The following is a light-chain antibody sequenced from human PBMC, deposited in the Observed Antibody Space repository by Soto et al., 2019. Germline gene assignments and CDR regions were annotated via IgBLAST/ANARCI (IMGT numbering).Light chain of an antibody. CDR3: KSYTSRRTYV. CDR2: DVS. Sequence: QSALTQPASVSGSPGQSITISCTGTSADVGAYNSVSWYQHYPGKAPKLIIYDVSSRSSGVSSRFSGSKSDNTASLTISGLQADDEADYYCKSYTSRRTYVFGTGTKLTVL. J-gene: IGLJ1*01. CDR1: SADVGAYNS. V-gene: IGLV2-14*03.